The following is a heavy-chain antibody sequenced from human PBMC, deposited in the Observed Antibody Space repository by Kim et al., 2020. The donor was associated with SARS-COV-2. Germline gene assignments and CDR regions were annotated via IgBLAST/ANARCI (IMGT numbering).Heavy chain of an antibody. CDR1: GGSISSGGYY. CDR2: IYYSGST. V-gene: IGHV4-31*03. CDR3: ARDIAARPGYGFDP. J-gene: IGHJ5*02. D-gene: IGHD6-6*01. Sequence: SETLSLTCTVSGGSISSGGYYWSWIRQHPGKGLEWIGYIYYSGSTYYNPSLKSRVTISVDTSKNQFSLKLSSVTAADTAVYYCARDIAARPGYGFDPWGQGTLVTVSS.